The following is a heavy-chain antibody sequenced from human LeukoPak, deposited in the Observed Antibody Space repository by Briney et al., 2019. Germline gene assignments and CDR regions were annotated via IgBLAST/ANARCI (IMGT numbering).Heavy chain of an antibody. CDR1: GYRFPSYW. D-gene: IGHD6-19*01. V-gene: IGHV5-51*01. Sequence: GESLKISCKGSGYRFPSYWIGWVRQMPGKGLEWMGITYPGDSDTRYSPSFQGQVTISADKSISTAYLQWSSLKASDTAMYYCARHPKIAVASTYYYYYMDVWGKGTTVTVSS. CDR2: TYPGDSDT. CDR3: ARHPKIAVASTYYYYYMDV. J-gene: IGHJ6*03.